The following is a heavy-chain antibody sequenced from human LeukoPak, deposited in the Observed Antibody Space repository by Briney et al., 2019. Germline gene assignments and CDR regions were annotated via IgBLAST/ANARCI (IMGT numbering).Heavy chain of an antibody. CDR3: ARNRGYSYGSRYYYYYMDV. CDR1: GGSISSGGYS. V-gene: IGHV4-30-4*07. D-gene: IGHD5-18*01. CDR2: IYYSGST. Sequence: PSETLSLTCAVSGGSISSGGYSWSWIRQPPGKGLEWIGYIYYSGSTYYNPSLKSRVTISVDTSKNQFSLKLGSVTAADTAVYYCARNRGYSYGSRYYYYYMDVWGKGTTVTVSS. J-gene: IGHJ6*03.